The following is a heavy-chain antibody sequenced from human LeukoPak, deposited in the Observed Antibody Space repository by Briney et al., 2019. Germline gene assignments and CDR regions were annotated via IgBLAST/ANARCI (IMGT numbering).Heavy chain of an antibody. CDR2: ISGSGGST. CDR1: GFTFRSYA. V-gene: IGHV3-23*01. CDR3: AKVRMITMIAYDAFDI. Sequence: GGSLRLSCAASGFTFRSYAMSWVRQAPGKGLEWVSAISGSGGSTYYADSVKGRFTISRDNSKNTLYLQMNSLRAEDAAVYYCAKVRMITMIAYDAFDIWGQGTMVTVSS. J-gene: IGHJ3*02. D-gene: IGHD3-22*01.